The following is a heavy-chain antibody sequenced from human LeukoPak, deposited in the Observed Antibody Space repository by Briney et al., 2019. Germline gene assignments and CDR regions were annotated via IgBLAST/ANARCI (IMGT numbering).Heavy chain of an antibody. CDR3: ARELTNNRNYYYYMDV. J-gene: IGHJ6*03. D-gene: IGHD1/OR15-1a*01. CDR1: GYTFTSYG. V-gene: IGHV1-18*01. CDR2: ISAYNGNT. Sequence: GASVKVSCKASGYTFTSYGISWVRQAPGQGLEWMGWISAYNGNTNYAQKLQGRVTMTTDTSTSTAYMELRSLRSDDTAVYYCARELTNNRNYYYYMDVWGKGTTVTVSS.